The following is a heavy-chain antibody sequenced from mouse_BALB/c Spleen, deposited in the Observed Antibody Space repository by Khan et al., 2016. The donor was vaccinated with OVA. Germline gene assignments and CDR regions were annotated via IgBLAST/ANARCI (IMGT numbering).Heavy chain of an antibody. CDR3: WILL. CDR1: GFTFSNYW. J-gene: IGHJ2*01. CDR2: IRLKSDDYVT. Sequence: EVKLEESGGGLVQPGGSMKLSCVASGFTFSNYWMNWVRQSPEKGIEWVAEIRLKSDDYVTPYAESVKGRFTISRDDSKSSVYLQMNNLRAEDTGIYYCWILLWSQGTTLTVSS. V-gene: IGHV6-6*02.